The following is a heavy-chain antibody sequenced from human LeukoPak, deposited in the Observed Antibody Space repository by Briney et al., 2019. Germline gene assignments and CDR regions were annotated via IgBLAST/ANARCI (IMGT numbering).Heavy chain of an antibody. V-gene: IGHV1-18*01. CDR3: ARGFPPRRYYDSSGYYSYYFDY. D-gene: IGHD3-22*01. CDR1: GYTFTSYG. CDR2: ISAYSGNT. J-gene: IGHJ4*02. Sequence: ASVKVSCKASGYTFTSYGISWVRQAPGQGLEWMGWISAYSGNTHYAQKLQGRVTMTTDTSTSTAYMELRSLRSDDSAVYYCARGFPPRRYYDSSGYYSYYFDYWGQGTLVTVSS.